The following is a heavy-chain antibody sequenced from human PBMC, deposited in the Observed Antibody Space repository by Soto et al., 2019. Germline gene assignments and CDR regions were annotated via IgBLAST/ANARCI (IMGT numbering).Heavy chain of an antibody. Sequence: QVQLVESGGGVVQPGRSLRLSGAASGFTYSDFALHWVRQAPGKGMEWVAFISYDGSDKYYTDSVKGRFALSSDNAKETLSLQTNSLRPEDTAVYYCARRASHSHYAIDVWGQGNTV. CDR1: GFTYSDFA. V-gene: IGHV3-30*09. D-gene: IGHD1-26*01. CDR3: ARRASHSHYAIDV. J-gene: IGHJ6*02. CDR2: ISYDGSDK.